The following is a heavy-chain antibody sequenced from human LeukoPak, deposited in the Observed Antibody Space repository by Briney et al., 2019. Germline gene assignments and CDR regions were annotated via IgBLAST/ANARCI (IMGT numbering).Heavy chain of an antibody. J-gene: IGHJ6*02. CDR2: IASDGSST. D-gene: IGHD5-24*01. V-gene: IGHV3-74*01. Sequence: GGSLRLSCAASGFTFSSYWMNWVRQAPGKGLVWVSRIASDGSSTTYADSVKGRFSISRDNAKNTLYLQMNSLRAEDTAVYYCARDKGQRWLQIGFYGMDVWGQGTTVTVSS. CDR3: ARDKGQRWLQIGFYGMDV. CDR1: GFTFSSYW.